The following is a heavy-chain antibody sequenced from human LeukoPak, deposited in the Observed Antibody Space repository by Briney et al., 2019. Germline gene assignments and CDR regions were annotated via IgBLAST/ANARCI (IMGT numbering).Heavy chain of an antibody. CDR3: ARSPASSGYHHYYFDY. V-gene: IGHV4-59*01. D-gene: IGHD3-3*01. CDR2: IYYSGST. J-gene: IGHJ4*02. CDR1: ACSISSYY. Sequence: SENLSFTATVSACSISSYYWSWIRQPPGQGLEWIGNIYYSGSTKSNASLNNRVTISVDTSKNQYSLKLSSVTAADAAVYYCARSPASSGYHHYYFDYWGQGTLVTVSS.